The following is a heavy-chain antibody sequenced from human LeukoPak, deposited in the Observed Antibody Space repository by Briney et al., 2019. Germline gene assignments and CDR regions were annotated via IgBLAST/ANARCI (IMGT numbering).Heavy chain of an antibody. D-gene: IGHD6-13*01. Sequence: SETLSPTCTVSGHSISSYYWNWIRQPPGKGPEWIGYIYYTGSTNCNPSLKSRVTMSVDTSKNQFSLKLNSVTAADTAVYYCARGLRSSSWFFDYWGQGTLVTVSS. CDR2: IYYTGST. J-gene: IGHJ4*02. CDR3: ARGLRSSSWFFDY. V-gene: IGHV4-59*01. CDR1: GHSISSYY.